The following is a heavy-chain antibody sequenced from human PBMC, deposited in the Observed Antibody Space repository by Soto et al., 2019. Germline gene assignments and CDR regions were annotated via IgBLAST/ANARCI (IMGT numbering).Heavy chain of an antibody. CDR1: GGSISSYY. J-gene: IGHJ4*02. D-gene: IGHD4-17*01. CDR2: IYYSGST. CDR3: ARDGVYGDYGY. Sequence: SETLSLTCTVSGGSISSYYWSWIRQPPGKGLEWIGYIYYSGSTNYNPSLKSRVTISVDTSKNQFSLKLSSVTAADTAVYYCARDGVYGDYGYWGQGTLVTVS. V-gene: IGHV4-59*01.